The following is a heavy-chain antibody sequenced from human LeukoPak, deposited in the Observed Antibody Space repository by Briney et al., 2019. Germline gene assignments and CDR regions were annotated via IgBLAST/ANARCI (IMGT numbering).Heavy chain of an antibody. CDR2: ISSSSSYI. Sequence: GGSLRLSCAASGFTFSSYSMNWVRQAPGKGLEWVSSISSSSSYIYYADSVKGRFTISRDNAKNSLYLQMNSLRAEDTAVYYCARTASDYDSSGYGYWGQGTLVTVSS. D-gene: IGHD3-22*01. CDR3: ARTASDYDSSGYGY. V-gene: IGHV3-21*01. CDR1: GFTFSSYS. J-gene: IGHJ4*02.